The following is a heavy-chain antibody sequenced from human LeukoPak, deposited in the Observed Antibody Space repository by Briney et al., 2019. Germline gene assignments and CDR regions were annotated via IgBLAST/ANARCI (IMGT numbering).Heavy chain of an antibody. D-gene: IGHD1-26*01. CDR1: GFTFSNYD. Sequence: GGSLTLSCAASGFTFSNYDMHWVRQAPDKGLEWVSFIKYDESQIYYADSVKGRFIISRDNSKSTLYLQMSSLRSEDRAVYYCAKDAGRWDFDFWGQGTLATVSS. CDR3: AKDAGRWDFDF. V-gene: IGHV3-30*02. J-gene: IGHJ4*02. CDR2: IKYDESQI.